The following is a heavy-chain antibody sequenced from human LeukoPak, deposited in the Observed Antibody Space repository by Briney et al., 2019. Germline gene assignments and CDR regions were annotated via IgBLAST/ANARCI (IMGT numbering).Heavy chain of an antibody. V-gene: IGHV3-74*01. CDR3: ARDFAYDYVWGSYRSFDY. CDR1: GFTFSSYW. D-gene: IGHD3-16*02. Sequence: GGSLRLSCAASGFTFSSYWMHWVRQAPGKGLVWVSRIKSDGSSTSYADSVKGRFTISRDNAKNTLYLQMNGLRADDTAVYYCARDFAYDYVWGSYRSFDYWGQGTLVSVSP. J-gene: IGHJ4*02. CDR2: IKSDGSST.